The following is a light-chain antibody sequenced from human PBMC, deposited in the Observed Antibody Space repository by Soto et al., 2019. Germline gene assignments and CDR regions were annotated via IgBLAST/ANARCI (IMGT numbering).Light chain of an antibody. Sequence: PGERATLSCRASQSVSSNLAWYQQKPGQSPRLLIYDASRRATGIPDRFSGSGSGTDFTLTISRLEPEDFAVYYCQQYGSSGTFGQGTKVDIK. CDR1: QSVSSN. CDR2: DAS. CDR3: QQYGSSGT. J-gene: IGKJ1*01. V-gene: IGKV3-20*01.